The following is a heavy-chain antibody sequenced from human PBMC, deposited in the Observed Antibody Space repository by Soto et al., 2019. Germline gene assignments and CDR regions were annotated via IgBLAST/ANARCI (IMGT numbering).Heavy chain of an antibody. CDR2: IFHSGST. D-gene: IGHD1-26*01. J-gene: IGHJ4*02. V-gene: IGHV4-4*02. CDR1: GGSISSGGYS. Sequence: SETLSLTCAVSGGSISSGGYSWSWVRQPPGKGLEWIGEIFHSGSTHYSPSLKSRVTISVDKSKKYFSLNLTSVTAADTAVYYCARVYSGSYSDSWGQGTLVTVSS. CDR3: ARVYSGSYSDS.